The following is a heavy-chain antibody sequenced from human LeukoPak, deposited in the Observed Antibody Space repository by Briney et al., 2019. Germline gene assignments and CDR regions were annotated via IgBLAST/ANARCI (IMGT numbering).Heavy chain of an antibody. V-gene: IGHV1-18*01. CDR3: ARQTRLICSSTSCFDFDY. CDR2: ISAYNGNT. J-gene: IGHJ4*02. Sequence: GASVTVSCKASGYTFTNYGISWVRQAPGQGLEWMGWISAYNGNTNYAQKLQGRVTMTTDTSTSTAYMELRSLRSDDTAVYYCARQTRLICSSTSCFDFDYWGQGARVTVSS. D-gene: IGHD2-2*01. CDR1: GYTFTNYG.